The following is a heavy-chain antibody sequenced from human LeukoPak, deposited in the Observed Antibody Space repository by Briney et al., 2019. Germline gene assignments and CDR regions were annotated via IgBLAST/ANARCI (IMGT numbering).Heavy chain of an antibody. V-gene: IGHV3-48*03. D-gene: IGHD6-19*01. CDR3: AKEDRQQWLVDY. Sequence: GGSLRLSCAASGFTFSSYEMNWVRQAPGKGLEGVSYISGSGSTIYYADSVKGRFTASRDNAKNSLYLQMNSLRAEDTAVYYCAKEDRQQWLVDYWGQGTLVTVSS. CDR2: ISGSGSTI. J-gene: IGHJ4*02. CDR1: GFTFSSYE.